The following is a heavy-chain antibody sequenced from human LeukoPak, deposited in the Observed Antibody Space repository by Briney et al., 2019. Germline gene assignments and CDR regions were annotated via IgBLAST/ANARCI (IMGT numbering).Heavy chain of an antibody. CDR2: IIPILGIA. J-gene: IGHJ3*02. CDR3: ARGGSSSWYKVAFDI. Sequence: ASVKVSCKASGGTFSSYAISWVRQAPGQGLEWMGRIIPILGIANYAQKFQGRVTITADKSTSTAYMELSSLRSEDTAVYYCARGGSSSWYKVAFDIWGQGTMVTVSS. CDR1: GGTFSSYA. D-gene: IGHD6-13*01. V-gene: IGHV1-69*04.